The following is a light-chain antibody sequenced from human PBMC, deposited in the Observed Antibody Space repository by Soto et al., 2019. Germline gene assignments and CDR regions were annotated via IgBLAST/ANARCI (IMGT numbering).Light chain of an antibody. CDR3: QQRTDRPPWT. J-gene: IGKJ1*01. Sequence: EIVLTQSPATLSLSPGDISTLSCRASQSIGLAIAWYQHKPGQAPRILIFDASQRATGIPAMFRGSGSGTDFTLSISSLEPEDVAVYYCQQRTDRPPWTFGQGTKVESK. V-gene: IGKV3-11*01. CDR2: DAS. CDR1: QSIGLA.